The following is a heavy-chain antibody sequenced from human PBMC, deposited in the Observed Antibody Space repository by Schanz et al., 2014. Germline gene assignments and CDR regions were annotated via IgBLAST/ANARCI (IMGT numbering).Heavy chain of an antibody. CDR2: ISYDGNEK. V-gene: IGHV3-30*03. CDR1: GFAFSDYG. J-gene: IGHJ4*02. CDR3: AGGPRGGYIEY. D-gene: IGHD3-16*01. Sequence: QVQLVESGGGVVQPGKSLRLSCAASGFAFSDYGMHWVRQAPGKGLEWVAFISYDGNEKHYPDSVKGRFTISRDNSRNTLFLQMDSLRDEDTAVYYCAGGPRGGYIEYWGQGTLVSVSS.